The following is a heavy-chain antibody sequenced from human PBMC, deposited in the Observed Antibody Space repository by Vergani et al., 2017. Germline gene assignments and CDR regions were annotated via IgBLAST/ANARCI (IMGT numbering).Heavy chain of an antibody. CDR3: ARVMYRDEASTGYRLEGMDI. CDR1: TDSVSNTFSY. V-gene: IGHV4-39*07. D-gene: IGHD3-9*01. Sequence: QVQLQESGPGLVKPSETLSLTCTVSTDSVSNTFSYWGWIRQTPGKGLEWIGSIYYSGSTNYNPSLNSRVTMSVDTSKNQFSLKLRSVTAADTAVYFCARVMYRDEASTGYRLEGMDIWGQGTTVTISS. J-gene: IGHJ6*02. CDR2: IYYSGST.